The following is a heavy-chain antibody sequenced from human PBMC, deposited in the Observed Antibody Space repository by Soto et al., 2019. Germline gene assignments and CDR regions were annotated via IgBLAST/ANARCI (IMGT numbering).Heavy chain of an antibody. CDR2: IIPIFGTA. CDR3: ERGPPRSSSWYSWFDP. V-gene: IGHV1-69*01. D-gene: IGHD6-13*01. CDR1: GGTFSSYA. J-gene: IGHJ5*02. Sequence: QVQLVQSGAEVKKPGSSVKVSCKASGGTFSSYAISWVRQAPGQGLEWMGGIIPIFGTANYAQKFQGRVTINAGESTSTAYMELSRLRSEDTAVYYCERGPPRSSSWYSWFDPWGKGTVVPVSS.